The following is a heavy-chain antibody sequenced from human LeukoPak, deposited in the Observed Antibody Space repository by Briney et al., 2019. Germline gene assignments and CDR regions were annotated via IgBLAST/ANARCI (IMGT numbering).Heavy chain of an antibody. Sequence: PSETLSLTCTVSGGSISSYYWRWIRQPAGKGLEWIGRIYTSGSTNYNPALKSRVTMSVDTSKNQFSLKLSSVTAADTAVYYCARDAAEEVADRTYYFDYWGQGTLVTVSS. V-gene: IGHV4-4*07. D-gene: IGHD6-19*01. J-gene: IGHJ4*02. CDR2: IYTSGST. CDR1: GGSISSYY. CDR3: ARDAAEEVADRTYYFDY.